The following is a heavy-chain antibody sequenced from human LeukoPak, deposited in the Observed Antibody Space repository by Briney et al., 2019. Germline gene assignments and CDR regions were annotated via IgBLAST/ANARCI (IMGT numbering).Heavy chain of an antibody. D-gene: IGHD2-21*02. CDR1: GFTFSGYA. V-gene: IGHV3-23*01. Sequence: GGSLRLSCAASGFTFSGYAMSWVRQAPGKGLEWVSAISGSGGSTYYADSVKGRFTISRDNSKNTLYLQMNSLRAKDTAVYYCAKDLAYCGGDCYNYWGQGTLVTVSS. CDR2: ISGSGGST. CDR3: AKDLAYCGGDCYNY. J-gene: IGHJ4*02.